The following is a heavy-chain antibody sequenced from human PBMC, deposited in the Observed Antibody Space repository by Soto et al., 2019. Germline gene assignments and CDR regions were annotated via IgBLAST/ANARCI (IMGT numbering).Heavy chain of an antibody. D-gene: IGHD2-21*02. CDR3: ARLCGDVCYSPYFDN. CDR1: GGSISSGGYY. Sequence: QVQLQESGPGLVKPSQTLSLTCTVSGGSISSGGYYWSWIRQHPGKGLEWIGWIYYSGSTYYNPSLESRVTMSVDTSKNQFSLKLSSMTAADTAVYYCARLCGDVCYSPYFDNWGQGTLVTVSS. V-gene: IGHV4-31*03. CDR2: IYYSGST. J-gene: IGHJ4*02.